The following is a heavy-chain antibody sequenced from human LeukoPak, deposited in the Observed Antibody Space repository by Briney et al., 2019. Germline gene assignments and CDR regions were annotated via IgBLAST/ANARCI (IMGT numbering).Heavy chain of an antibody. Sequence: EVSVKVSCKASGYTFTGYYMHWVRQAPGQGLEWMGWINPNSGDTKYAQKFQGRVTMTRDTSISTAYMELSRLRSDDTAVYYCATQRGSYLWGTDFDYWGQGTLVTVSS. D-gene: IGHD3-16*01. V-gene: IGHV1-2*02. CDR2: INPNSGDT. J-gene: IGHJ4*02. CDR1: GYTFTGYY. CDR3: ATQRGSYLWGTDFDY.